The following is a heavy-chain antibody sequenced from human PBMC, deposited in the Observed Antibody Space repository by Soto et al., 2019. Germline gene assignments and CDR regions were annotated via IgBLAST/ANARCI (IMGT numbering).Heavy chain of an antibody. V-gene: IGHV4-39*01. D-gene: IGHD6-13*01. J-gene: IGHJ4*02. Sequence: PSETLSLTCTVTGDSISSRSYYWGWIRQPPGKGLEWIGSIYYSGSTYYNPSLKSRVTISVDTSKNQFSLKLSSVTAADTAVYYCASDTGAAADTLEDYWGQGTLVTVSS. CDR1: GDSISSRSYY. CDR3: ASDTGAAADTLEDY. CDR2: IYYSGST.